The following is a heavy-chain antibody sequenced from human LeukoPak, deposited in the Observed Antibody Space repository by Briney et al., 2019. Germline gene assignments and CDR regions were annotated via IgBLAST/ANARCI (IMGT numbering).Heavy chain of an antibody. D-gene: IGHD3-10*01. Sequence: ASVKVSCKASGYTFTSYDIHWVRQATGQGLEWMGWMNPNSDNTGYAQKFQGRVTMTRNTSISTAYMELSSLRSEDTAVYYCARAFLGDYGSGSYYPNYYYYYMDVWGKGTTVTISS. CDR3: ARAFLGDYGSGSYYPNYYYYYMDV. CDR2: MNPNSDNT. V-gene: IGHV1-8*01. CDR1: GYTFTSYD. J-gene: IGHJ6*03.